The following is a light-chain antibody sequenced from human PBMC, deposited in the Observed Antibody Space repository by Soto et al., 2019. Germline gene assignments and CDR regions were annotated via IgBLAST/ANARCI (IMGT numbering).Light chain of an antibody. CDR3: SSYAGNNIYV. CDR1: SSDVGAYNY. J-gene: IGLJ1*01. Sequence: QSALTQPPSASGSPGQSVTISCTGTSSDVGAYNYVSWYQQHPGKVPKVMIYEVSKRASGVPDRFSGSKSGNTASLTVSGLQDEDEADYYCSSYAGNNIYVFGTGTKLTVL. V-gene: IGLV2-8*01. CDR2: EVS.